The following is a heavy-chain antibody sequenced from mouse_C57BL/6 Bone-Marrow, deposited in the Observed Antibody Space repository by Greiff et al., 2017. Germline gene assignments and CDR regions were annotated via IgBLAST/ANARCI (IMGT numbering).Heavy chain of an antibody. J-gene: IGHJ4*01. Sequence: EVHLVESGGGLVQPGGSMKLSCVASGFTFSNYWMNWVRQSPEQGLEWVAQIRLKSDNYATHYAESVKGRFTISRDDSKSSVYLQMNNLRAEDTGIYYCTYYRECYAMDYWGQGTSVTVSS. CDR2: IRLKSDNYAT. D-gene: IGHD2-14*01. CDR3: TYYRECYAMDY. CDR1: GFTFSNYW. V-gene: IGHV6-3*01.